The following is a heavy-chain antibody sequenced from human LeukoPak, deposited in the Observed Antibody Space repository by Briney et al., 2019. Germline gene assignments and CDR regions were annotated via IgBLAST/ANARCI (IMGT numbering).Heavy chain of an antibody. CDR3: AKDLSSAITSALVLDV. V-gene: IGHV3-9*01. D-gene: IGHD3-22*01. CDR2: ITWNRDNI. J-gene: IGHJ6*02. Sequence: GGSLRLSCAASGFTFDDCAMHWVRQAPGKGLEWVSGITWNRDNIGYGDSVKGRFTISRDNVKNVLYLQMTSLRPEDTALYYCAKDLSSAITSALVLDVWGQGTTVTVSS. CDR1: GFTFDDCA.